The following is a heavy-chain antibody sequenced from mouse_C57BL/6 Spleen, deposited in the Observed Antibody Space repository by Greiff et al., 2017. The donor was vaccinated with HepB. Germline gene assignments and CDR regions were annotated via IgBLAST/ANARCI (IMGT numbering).Heavy chain of an antibody. D-gene: IGHD1-1*01. CDR3: ARDGYYGSAWFAY. CDR1: GFTFSDYY. J-gene: IGHJ3*01. CDR2: ISNGGGST. V-gene: IGHV5-12*01. Sequence: DVKLVESGGGLVQPGGSLKLSCAASGFTFSDYYMYWVRQTPEKRLEWVAYISNGGGSTYYPDTVKGRFTISRDNAKNTLYLQMSRLKSEDTAMYDCARDGYYGSAWFAYWGQGTLVTVSA.